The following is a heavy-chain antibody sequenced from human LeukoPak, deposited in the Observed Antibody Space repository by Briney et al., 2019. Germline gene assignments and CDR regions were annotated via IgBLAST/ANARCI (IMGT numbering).Heavy chain of an antibody. CDR3: ARGPSHSGSYFVY. D-gene: IGHD1-26*01. J-gene: IGHJ4*02. V-gene: IGHV3-74*03. CDR1: GVTFNTYW. CDR2: ISSDGSRT. Sequence: GGSLRLSCAASGVTFNTYWMYWVRQGSGKGLVWVSRISSDGSRTEYADSVEGRFTISRDNAKNTLYLQMGSLRAEDTAVYYCARGPSHSGSYFVYWGQGTLVTVSS.